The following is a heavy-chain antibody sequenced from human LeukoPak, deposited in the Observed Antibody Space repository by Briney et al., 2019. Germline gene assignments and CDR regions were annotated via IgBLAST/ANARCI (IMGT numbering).Heavy chain of an antibody. CDR3: ARSPRAYRYYYYGMDV. D-gene: IGHD5-18*01. CDR1: GFTFSTYS. J-gene: IGHJ6*02. Sequence: GGSLRLSCAASGFTFSTYSMNWVRQAPGKGLEWVSYISSSSSAIYYADSVKGRFTISRDNAKNPLCLQMNSLRDEDTAVYYCARSPRAYRYYYYGMDVWGQGTTVTVSS. CDR2: ISSSSSAI. V-gene: IGHV3-48*02.